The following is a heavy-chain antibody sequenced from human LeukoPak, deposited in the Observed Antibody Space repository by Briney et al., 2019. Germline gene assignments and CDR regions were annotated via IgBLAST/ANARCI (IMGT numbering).Heavy chain of an antibody. D-gene: IGHD4-23*01. CDR1: GFTFSSYA. J-gene: IGHJ4*02. Sequence: PGGSLRLSCAASGFTFSSYAMHWVRQAPGKGLEWVAVISYDGSNKYYADSVKGRLTISRDNSKNTLYLQMNSLRAEDTAVYYCARTYGGVHFDYWGQGTLVTVSS. CDR3: ARTYGGVHFDY. V-gene: IGHV3-30*04. CDR2: ISYDGSNK.